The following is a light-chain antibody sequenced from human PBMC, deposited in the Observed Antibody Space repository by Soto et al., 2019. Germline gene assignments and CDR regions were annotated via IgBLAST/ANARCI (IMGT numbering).Light chain of an antibody. J-gene: IGKJ4*01. CDR2: EAS. Sequence: EIVMTQSPATLSVSPGERATLSCRASHRVSSYLAWYQQKPDQAPRLLIYEASTRATGIPARFSGSGSGTEFTLTISSLQSEDFAVYYCQQYNIWPLTFGAGTTVDIX. CDR3: QQYNIWPLT. V-gene: IGKV3-15*01. CDR1: HRVSSY.